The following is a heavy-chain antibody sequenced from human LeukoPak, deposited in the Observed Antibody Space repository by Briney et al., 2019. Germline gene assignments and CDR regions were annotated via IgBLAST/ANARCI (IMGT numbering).Heavy chain of an antibody. D-gene: IGHD3-22*01. CDR2: ISGSGGST. V-gene: IGHV3-23*01. Sequence: PGGSLRLSCAASGFTFSSYAMSWVRQAPGKGLEWVSAISGSGGSTYYAGSVKGRFTISRDNSKNTLYLQMNSLRAEDTAVYYCAKDTHYYDSSGHDYWGQGTLVTVSS. CDR1: GFTFSSYA. CDR3: AKDTHYYDSSGHDY. J-gene: IGHJ4*02.